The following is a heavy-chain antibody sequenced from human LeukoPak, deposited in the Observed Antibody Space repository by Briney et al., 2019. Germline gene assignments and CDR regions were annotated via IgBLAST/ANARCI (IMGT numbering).Heavy chain of an antibody. D-gene: IGHD3-22*01. CDR1: GYTFTSYG. V-gene: IGHV1-18*01. CDR3: ARDSYYYDSSGYYYGPFDY. J-gene: IGHJ4*02. CDR2: ISAYNGNT. Sequence: GASVKVSCKASGYTFTSYGISWVRQAPGQGLEWTGWISAYNGNTNYAQKLQGRVTMTTDTSTSTAYMELRSLRSDDTAVYYCARDSYYYDSSGYYYGPFDYWAREPWSPSPQ.